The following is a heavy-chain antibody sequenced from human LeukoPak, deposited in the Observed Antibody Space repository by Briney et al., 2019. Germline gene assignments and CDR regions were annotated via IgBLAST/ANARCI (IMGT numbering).Heavy chain of an antibody. CDR3: ARDSSSWYNFDI. CDR2: IYYSGST. CDR1: GGSISSYY. Sequence: SETLSLTCTVSGGSISSYYWSWIRQPPGKGLEWIGYIYYSGSTNYNPSLKSRVTISVDTSKNQFSLKLSSVTATDTAVYYCARDSSSWYNFDIWGQGTMVTVSS. J-gene: IGHJ3*02. V-gene: IGHV4-59*01. D-gene: IGHD6-13*01.